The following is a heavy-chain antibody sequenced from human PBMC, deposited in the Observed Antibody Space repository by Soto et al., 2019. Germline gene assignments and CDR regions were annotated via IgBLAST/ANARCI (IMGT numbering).Heavy chain of an antibody. Sequence: GGSLRLSCAASGFSFSAYSMNWVRQAPGKGLEWIAYTSTSSTTKYYADSVRGRFSISRDNANDLLYLDMDKLRDEDTGIYYCAGSYSSGNWYFDYWGLGTPVTVSS. CDR2: TSTSSTTK. CDR1: GFSFSAYS. CDR3: AGSYSSGNWYFDY. J-gene: IGHJ4*02. D-gene: IGHD3-10*01. V-gene: IGHV3-48*02.